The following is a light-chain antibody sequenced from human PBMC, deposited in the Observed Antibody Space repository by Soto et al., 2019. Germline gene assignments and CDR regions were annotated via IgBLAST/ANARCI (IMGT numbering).Light chain of an antibody. CDR3: QQTYSAPLT. CDR2: GAS. CDR1: QSISNY. V-gene: IGKV1-39*01. J-gene: IGKJ4*01. Sequence: DMQMTQSPSSLSASVGDRVNITCRSSQSISNYLNWYQQKPGKAPKLLIHGASSLQGGVPRRFSGSGSGIDFFLSISNLQPEDFTTYYCQQTYSAPLTFGGGTKVEI.